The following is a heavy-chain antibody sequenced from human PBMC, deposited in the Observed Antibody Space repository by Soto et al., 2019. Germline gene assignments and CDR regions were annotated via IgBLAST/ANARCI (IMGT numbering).Heavy chain of an antibody. CDR1: GGSISSYY. J-gene: IGHJ4*02. Sequence: LSLTCTVSGGSISSYYWSWIRQPPGKGLEWIGYIYYSGSTNYNPSLKSRVTISVDTSKNRFSLKLSSVTAADTAVYYCARGSVAGFDYWGQGTLVTVSS. CDR3: ARGSVAGFDY. CDR2: IYYSGST. V-gene: IGHV4-59*01. D-gene: IGHD6-19*01.